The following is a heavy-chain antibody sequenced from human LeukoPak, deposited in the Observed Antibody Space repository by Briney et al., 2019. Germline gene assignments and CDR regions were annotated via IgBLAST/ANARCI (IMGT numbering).Heavy chain of an antibody. D-gene: IGHD3-9*01. CDR3: ARDLSAFDI. J-gene: IGHJ4*02. CDR1: GYTFTNYY. CDR2: INPNNSDT. Sequence: ASVKVSCKASGYTFTNYYIHWVRQAPGQGLEWMGWINPNNSDTNYAQKFHGRVTMTRGTSISTAYMELSRLKSDDTAVYYCARDLSAFDIWGQGSLVTVSS. V-gene: IGHV1-2*02.